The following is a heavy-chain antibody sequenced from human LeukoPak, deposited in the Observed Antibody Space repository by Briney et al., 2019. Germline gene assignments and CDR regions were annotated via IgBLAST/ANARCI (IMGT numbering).Heavy chain of an antibody. CDR1: GGSISPYF. CDR3: ARTGTGARLDY. Sequence: SETLSLTCTVSGGSISPYFWSWIRQPPGKGLEWIGYIFYTGSTNYNPSLKSRVTISVDTSKKQFSLQMTSVTAADTAVYYCARTGTGARLDYWGQGTLVTVSS. V-gene: IGHV4-59*01. CDR2: IFYTGST. D-gene: IGHD6-6*01. J-gene: IGHJ4*02.